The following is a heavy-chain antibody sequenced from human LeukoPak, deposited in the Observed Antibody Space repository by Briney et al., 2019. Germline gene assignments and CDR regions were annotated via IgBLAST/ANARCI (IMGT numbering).Heavy chain of an antibody. D-gene: IGHD1-26*01. CDR3: GKNRYSGSLSPFDI. Sequence: PGGSLRLSCAASGFTSSDHYIDWVRQAPGKGLEWVGRMRNKAKSYTTENAASVKGRLTLSRDDSKRLVFLRLNSLKIEDTAVYYCGKNRYSGSLSPFDIWGQGTMVTVSS. V-gene: IGHV3-72*01. CDR2: MRNKAKSYTT. CDR1: GFTSSDHY. J-gene: IGHJ3*02.